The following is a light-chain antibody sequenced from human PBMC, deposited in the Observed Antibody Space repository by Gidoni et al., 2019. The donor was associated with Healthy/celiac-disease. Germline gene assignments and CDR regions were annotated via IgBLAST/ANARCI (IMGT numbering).Light chain of an antibody. J-gene: IGKJ3*01. V-gene: IGKV1-39*01. CDR1: QSISRY. Sequence: DIQMTQSPSSLSASVGDRVTIPCLASQSISRYLNLYQQKTGYAPMLLIYAASRLPSGVPSRFSGSGSGTDFTLTISRLQPEDFATYYCQQSNSTPLSFXPXTKVDIK. CDR3: QQSNSTPLS. CDR2: AAS.